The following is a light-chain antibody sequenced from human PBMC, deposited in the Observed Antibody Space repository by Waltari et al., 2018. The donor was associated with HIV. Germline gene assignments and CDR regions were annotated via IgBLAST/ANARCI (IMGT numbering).Light chain of an antibody. J-gene: IGKJ1*01. CDR2: CAS. Sequence: DIVMTQSPDSLSVSLGERATINCKSSQSVLYSSNNKNYLTWYQQKPGQPPKLLIYCASTPESGVPDRFSGSGSGTDFTLTISSLQAEDVAVYYCQQYYSTPWTFGQGTKVEIK. CDR3: QQYYSTPWT. CDR1: QSVLYSSNNKNY. V-gene: IGKV4-1*01.